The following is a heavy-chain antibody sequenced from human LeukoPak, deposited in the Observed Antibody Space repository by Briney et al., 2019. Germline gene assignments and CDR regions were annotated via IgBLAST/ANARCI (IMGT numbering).Heavy chain of an antibody. CDR1: GFTFSSYA. J-gene: IGHJ4*02. CDR2: VSGSGGST. V-gene: IGHV3-23*01. CDR3: AKDKDDYGDHFDY. Sequence: PRGSLRLSCAASGFTFSSYAMNWVRQAPGKGLEWVSVVSGSGGSTYYADSVKGRFTISRDNSKNTLYLQMNSLRAEDTAVYYCAKDKDDYGDHFDYWGQGTLVTGSS. D-gene: IGHD4-17*01.